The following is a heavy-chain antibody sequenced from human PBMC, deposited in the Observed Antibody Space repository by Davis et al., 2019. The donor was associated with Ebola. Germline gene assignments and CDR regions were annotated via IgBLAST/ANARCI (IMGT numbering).Heavy chain of an antibody. Sequence: ALVKVSCKASGGTFSSYAISWVRQAPGQGLEWMGWMNPNSGNTGYAQKFQERVTITRDMSTSTAYMELSSLRSEDTAVYYCAAGSVYNGMDVWGQGTTVTVSS. CDR3: AAGSVYNGMDV. D-gene: IGHD1-14*01. J-gene: IGHJ6*02. V-gene: IGHV1-8*03. CDR2: MNPNSGNT. CDR1: GGTFSSYA.